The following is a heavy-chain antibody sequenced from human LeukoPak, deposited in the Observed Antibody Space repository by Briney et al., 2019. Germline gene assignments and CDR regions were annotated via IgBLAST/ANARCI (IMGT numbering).Heavy chain of an antibody. CDR1: GFPFSNYA. CDR3: ASPQLQYFDWFTPPLGY. Sequence: GGSLRLSCTASGFPFSNYAMSWVRQAPGKGLEWVSAIGGSGGSTYYADSVKGGFTISRDNSKNTLYLQMNSLGAEDTALYYCASPQLQYFDWFTPPLGYWGQGSLVTVSS. V-gene: IGHV3-23*01. CDR2: IGGSGGST. J-gene: IGHJ4*02. D-gene: IGHD3-9*01.